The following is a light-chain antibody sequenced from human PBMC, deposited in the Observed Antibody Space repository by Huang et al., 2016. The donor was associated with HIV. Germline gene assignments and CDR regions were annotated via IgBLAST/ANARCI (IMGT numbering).Light chain of an antibody. J-gene: IGKJ2*01. V-gene: IGKV3-20*01. CDR2: GAS. Sequence: EIVLTLSPGTLSLSPGERATLSCRASQNVNSSYLAWYQQKTGQAPRLLIYGASSRATGVPDRFSGSGSGTDFTLTINRLEPEDFAVYSCQQYSSSPYTFGQGTKLEIK. CDR3: QQYSSSPYT. CDR1: QNVNSSY.